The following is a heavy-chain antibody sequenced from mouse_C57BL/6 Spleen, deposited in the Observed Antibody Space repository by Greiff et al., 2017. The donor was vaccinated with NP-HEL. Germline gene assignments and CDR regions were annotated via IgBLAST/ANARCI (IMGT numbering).Heavy chain of an antibody. V-gene: IGHV5-16*01. CDR2: INYDGSST. CDR3: ARGGTYDGYLFDY. CDR1: GFTFSDYY. J-gene: IGHJ2*01. D-gene: IGHD2-3*01. Sequence: EVKLVESEGGLVQPGSSMKLSCTASGFTFSDYYMAWVRQVPEKGLEWVANINYDGSSTYYLDSLKSRFIISRDNAKNILYLQMSSLKSEDTATYYCARGGTYDGYLFDYWGQGTTLTVSS.